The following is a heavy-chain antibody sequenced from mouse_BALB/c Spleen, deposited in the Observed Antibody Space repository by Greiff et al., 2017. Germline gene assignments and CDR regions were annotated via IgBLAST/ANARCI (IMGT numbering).Heavy chain of an antibody. CDR3: ARGGYGSIHYYAMDY. CDR1: GYTFTSYT. V-gene: IGHV1-4*01. CDR2: INPSSGYT. J-gene: IGHJ4*01. Sequence: QVQLQQSGAELARPGASVKMSCKASGYTFTSYTMHWVKQRPGQGLEWIGYINPSSGYTNYNQKFKDKATLTADKSSSTAYMQLSSLTSEDSAVYCCARGGYGSIHYYAMDYWGQGTSVTVSS. D-gene: IGHD1-1*01.